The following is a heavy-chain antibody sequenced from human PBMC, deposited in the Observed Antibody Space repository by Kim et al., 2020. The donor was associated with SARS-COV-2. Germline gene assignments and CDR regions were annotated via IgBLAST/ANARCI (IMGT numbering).Heavy chain of an antibody. Sequence: QKLQCRVTMTTDTSTSTAYMELRSLRSDDTAVYYCARRHPLTPTRAFDIWGQGTMVTVSS. D-gene: IGHD1-1*01. J-gene: IGHJ3*02. CDR3: ARRHPLTPTRAFDI. V-gene: IGHV1-18*01.